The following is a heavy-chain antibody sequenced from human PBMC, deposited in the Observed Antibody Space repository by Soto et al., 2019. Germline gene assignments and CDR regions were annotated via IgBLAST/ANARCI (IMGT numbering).Heavy chain of an antibody. V-gene: IGHV1-69*13. Sequence: ASVKVSCKVSGGTFSSYAISWVRQAPGQGLEWMGGIIPIFGTANYAQKFQGRVTITADESTSTAYMELSSLRSEDTAVYYCARAAAEYLHYYGMDVWGQGTTVTVSS. J-gene: IGHJ6*02. CDR2: IIPIFGTA. CDR1: GGTFSSYA. CDR3: ARAAAEYLHYYGMDV. D-gene: IGHD6-6*01.